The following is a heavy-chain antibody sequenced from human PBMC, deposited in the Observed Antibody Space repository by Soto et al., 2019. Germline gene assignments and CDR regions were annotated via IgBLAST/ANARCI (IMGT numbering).Heavy chain of an antibody. D-gene: IGHD2-2*01. J-gene: IGHJ4*02. CDR1: GFTFSSYS. CDR3: ARTYCSSTSCRKYYFDY. CDR2: ISSSSSYI. V-gene: IGHV3-21*01. Sequence: PGGSLRLSCAASGFTFSSYSMNWVRQAPGKGLEWVSSISSSSSYIYYADSVKGRFTISRDNAKNSLYLQMNSLRAEDTAVYYCARTYCSSTSCRKYYFDYWGQGTLVTAPQ.